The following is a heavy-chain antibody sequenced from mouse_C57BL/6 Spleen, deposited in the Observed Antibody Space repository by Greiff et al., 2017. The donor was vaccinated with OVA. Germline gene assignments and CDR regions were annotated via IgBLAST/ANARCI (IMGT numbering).Heavy chain of an antibody. Sequence: QVQLKESGAELVKPGASVKISCKASGYAFSSYWMNWVKQRPGKGLEWIGQIYPGDGDTNYNGKFKGKATLTADKSSSTAYMQLSSLTSEDSAVYFCARKGDDYDAMDYWGQGTSVTVSS. CDR3: ARKGDDYDAMDY. V-gene: IGHV1-80*01. CDR1: GYAFSSYW. CDR2: IYPGDGDT. J-gene: IGHJ4*01.